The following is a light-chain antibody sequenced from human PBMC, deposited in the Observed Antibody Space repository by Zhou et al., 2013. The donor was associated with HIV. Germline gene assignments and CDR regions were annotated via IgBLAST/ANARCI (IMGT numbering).Light chain of an antibody. CDR2: GAS. J-gene: IGKJ2*01. Sequence: VLTQSPGTLSLSPGERATLSCRASQSVSNNYLAWYQQKPGQAPRLLIYGASSRATGIPDRFSGSGSGTDFTLTISRLEPEDFAVYYCQQYGSSPYTFGQGTKLEIK. CDR3: QQYGSSPYT. V-gene: IGKV3-20*01. CDR1: QSVSNNY.